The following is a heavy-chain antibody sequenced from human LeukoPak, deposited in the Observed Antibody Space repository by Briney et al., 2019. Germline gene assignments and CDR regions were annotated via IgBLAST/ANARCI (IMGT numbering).Heavy chain of an antibody. CDR2: ISAYSGDT. D-gene: IGHD3-3*01. CDR1: GYTFTDFG. Sequence: ASVQVSFKTSGYTFTDFGMSWVRQAPGQGLEWMGWISAYSGDTNYAHNLQGRVTMTTDTSTSTAYMELRSLRSDDTAMYYCARGRPSDFWGQGTLVTVSS. V-gene: IGHV1-18*01. CDR3: ARGRPSDF. J-gene: IGHJ4*02.